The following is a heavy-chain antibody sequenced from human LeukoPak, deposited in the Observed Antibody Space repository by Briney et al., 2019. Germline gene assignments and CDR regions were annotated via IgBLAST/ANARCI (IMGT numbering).Heavy chain of an antibody. V-gene: IGHV1-2*02. CDR3: ARGGGSAAGVFDY. CDR2: INPNKGDT. D-gene: IGHD6-13*01. CDR1: GYTFTGYY. Sequence: ASVKVSCKASGYTFTGYYLHWVRQAPGQGLEWMEWINPNKGDTNYAQKFQGRVTMTRDTSISTAYMELRRLRSDDTAVYYCARGGGSAAGVFDYRGQGTLVSVS. J-gene: IGHJ4*02.